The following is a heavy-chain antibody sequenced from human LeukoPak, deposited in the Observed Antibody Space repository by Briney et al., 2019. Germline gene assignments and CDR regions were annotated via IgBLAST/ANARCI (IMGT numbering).Heavy chain of an antibody. CDR3: AKDREQLEHLFDY. CDR2: ISGSGGST. V-gene: IGHV3-23*01. J-gene: IGHJ4*02. Sequence: PGGSLRLSCAASGFTFSSYAMSWVRQAPGKGLEWVSAISGSGGSTYYADSVKGRFTISRDNPKNTLYLQMNSLRAEDTAVYYCAKDREQLEHLFDYWGQGTLVTVSS. CDR1: GFTFSSYA. D-gene: IGHD6-6*01.